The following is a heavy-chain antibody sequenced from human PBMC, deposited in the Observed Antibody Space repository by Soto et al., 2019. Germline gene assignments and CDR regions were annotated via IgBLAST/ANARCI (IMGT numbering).Heavy chain of an antibody. V-gene: IGHV3-23*01. J-gene: IGHJ5*02. CDR3: AKEAGLVVVPAAMGGNWFDP. CDR2: ISGSGGST. Sequence: GGSLRLSCAASGFTFSSYAMGWVRQAPGKGLEWVSAISGSGGSTYYADSVKGRFTISRDNSKNTLYLQMNSLRAEDTAVYYCAKEAGLVVVPAAMGGNWFDPWGQGTLVTVSS. D-gene: IGHD2-2*01. CDR1: GFTFSSYA.